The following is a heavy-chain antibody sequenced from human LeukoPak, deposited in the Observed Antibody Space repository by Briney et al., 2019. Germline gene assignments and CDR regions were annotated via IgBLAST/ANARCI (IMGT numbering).Heavy chain of an antibody. Sequence: SETLSLTCTVSGGSISSYYWSWIRQPAGKGLEWIGRIYTSGSTTYNPSLKSRVTMSVDTSKNQFSLKLSSVTAADTAVYYCARDCSSTSCYIAPEAGWEHWFDPWGQGTLVTVSS. V-gene: IGHV4-4*07. CDR2: IYTSGST. CDR3: ARDCSSTSCYIAPEAGWEHWFDP. J-gene: IGHJ5*02. CDR1: GGSISSYY. D-gene: IGHD2-2*02.